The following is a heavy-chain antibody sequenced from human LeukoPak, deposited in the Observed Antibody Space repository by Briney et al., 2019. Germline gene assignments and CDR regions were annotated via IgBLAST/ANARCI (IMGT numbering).Heavy chain of an antibody. CDR1: GGSISSSSYY. CDR3: ACRLSSIAARDDY. CDR2: IDDSGST. D-gene: IGHD6-6*01. J-gene: IGHJ4*02. Sequence: PSETLSLTCTGSGGSISSSSYYWGWIRQPPGKGLEWFGRIDDSGSTYYNPSLKSRVTISVDTSKNQISLKLSSVTAADTAVYYCACRLSSIAARDDYWGQGTLVTVSS. V-gene: IGHV4-39*07.